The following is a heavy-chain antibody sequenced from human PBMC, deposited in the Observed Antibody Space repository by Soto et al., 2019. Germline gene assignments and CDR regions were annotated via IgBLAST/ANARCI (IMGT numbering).Heavy chain of an antibody. CDR3: GISRHVSQFYYYGTDV. CDR1: GGTFSSHT. CDR2: TIPILNIT. D-gene: IGHD2-2*01. V-gene: IGHV1-69*02. J-gene: IGHJ6*02. Sequence: QVQLVQSGAEVKKPGSSLKVSCKASGGTFSSHTISWVRLAPGQGLEWMGRTIPILNITNYAQNFQGRVTLTADKSTGTASMELSSLRSEDTAVYYCGISRHVSQFYYYGTDVWGQGTTVTVSS.